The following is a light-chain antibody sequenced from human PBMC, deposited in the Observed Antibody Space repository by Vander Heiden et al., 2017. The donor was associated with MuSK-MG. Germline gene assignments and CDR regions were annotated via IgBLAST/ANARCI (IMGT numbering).Light chain of an antibody. J-gene: IGLJ2*01. CDR2: QHN. V-gene: IGLV3-1*01. CDR3: QAWDSSTVV. Sequence: SYELTQPPSVSVSPGQTASITCPGDKLGDKFASWYQQKPGQSPVLVIYQHNKRPSGIPERFSGSNSGNTSTLTLSGTQAVDEADYYCQAWDSSTVVFGGGTKLTVL. CDR1: KLGDKF.